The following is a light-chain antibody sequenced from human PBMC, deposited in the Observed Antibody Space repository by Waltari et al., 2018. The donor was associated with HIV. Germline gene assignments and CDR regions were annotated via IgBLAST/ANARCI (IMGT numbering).Light chain of an antibody. J-gene: IGKJ2*01. V-gene: IGKV2-28*01. CDR1: QSLLYSDGYTF. Sequence: DIVMSQSPLFLPVTLGEPASISCRSSQSLLYSDGYTFVDWYLQNPGHPPRRLIYLVFERASGVRDRSTGRGSGTEFTLKINRVEAEDVAVCYCMQTLHSPHTFGQGTKLEI. CDR2: LVF. CDR3: MQTLHSPHT.